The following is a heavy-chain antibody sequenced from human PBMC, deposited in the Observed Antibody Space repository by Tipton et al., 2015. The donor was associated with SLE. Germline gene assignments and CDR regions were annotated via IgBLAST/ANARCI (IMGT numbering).Heavy chain of an antibody. D-gene: IGHD3-9*01. V-gene: IGHV4-59*01. CDR2: VHNSGTT. CDR3: ARDPGTRYGMDV. CDR1: YGSINTFY. Sequence: LRLSCSVSYGSINTFYWSWIRKPPGKSLEWIGHVHNSGTTNYNTPVRSRVTISVDASKNQVSLKLTTVTAADTAIYYCARDPGTRYGMDVWGQGTTVTVSS. J-gene: IGHJ6*02.